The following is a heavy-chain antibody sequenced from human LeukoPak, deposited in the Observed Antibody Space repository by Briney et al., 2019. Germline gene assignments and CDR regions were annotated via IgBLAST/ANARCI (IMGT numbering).Heavy chain of an antibody. Sequence: GGSLRLSCAGSAFTFRSYAMIWVRQAPGKGLEWVSGISGSGGSTYYSDSAKGRFTISRDNSNNTLYLQMNSLRAEDTAVYYCAKGAASRGYTYVANWGQGTLVTVSS. V-gene: IGHV3-23*01. CDR3: AKGAASRGYTYVAN. CDR2: ISGSGGST. J-gene: IGHJ4*02. D-gene: IGHD5-18*01. CDR1: AFTFRSYA.